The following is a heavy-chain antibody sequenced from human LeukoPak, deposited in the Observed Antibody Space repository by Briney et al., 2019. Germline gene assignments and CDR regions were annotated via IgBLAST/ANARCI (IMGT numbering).Heavy chain of an antibody. CDR3: AKEAGSHYDYYKFYGMDV. J-gene: IGHJ6*02. CDR1: GFTFSSYA. D-gene: IGHD1-26*01. CDR2: ISYDGSNK. Sequence: PGRSLRLSCAASGFTFSSYAMHWVRQAPGKGLEWVAVISYDGSNKYYADSVKGRFTISRDYSKKTLFLQMNSLRAEDTAVYYCAKEAGSHYDYYKFYGMDVWGQGTAVTVSS. V-gene: IGHV3-30-3*01.